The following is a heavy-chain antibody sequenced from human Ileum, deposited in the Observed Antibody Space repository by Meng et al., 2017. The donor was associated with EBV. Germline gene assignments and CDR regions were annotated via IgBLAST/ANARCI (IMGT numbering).Heavy chain of an antibody. CDR2: TSHSGST. CDR1: GGSISRSDW. D-gene: IGHD3-22*01. CDR3: ASSDYYRSDY. Sequence: QWQLQDPGPGLVRPSETLALACAVSGGSISRSDWWSWVRQPPGKGLEWIGETSHSGSTNYSPSLKSRVTISLDKSKNQLSLKLNSVTAADTAVYYCASSDYYRSDYWGQGTLVTVSS. V-gene: IGHV4-4*02. J-gene: IGHJ4*02.